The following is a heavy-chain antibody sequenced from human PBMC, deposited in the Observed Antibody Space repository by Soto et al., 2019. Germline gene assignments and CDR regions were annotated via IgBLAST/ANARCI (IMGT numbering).Heavy chain of an antibody. D-gene: IGHD3-3*01. CDR3: TRDPTIFGGLNWFDP. J-gene: IGHJ5*02. Sequence: GGSLRLSCTASGFTFGDYAMSWFRQAPGKGLEWVGFIRSKAYGGTTEYAASVKGRFTISRDDSKSIAYLQMNSLKTEDTAVYYCTRDPTIFGGLNWFDPWGQGTLVTVSS. V-gene: IGHV3-49*03. CDR1: GFTFGDYA. CDR2: IRSKAYGGTT.